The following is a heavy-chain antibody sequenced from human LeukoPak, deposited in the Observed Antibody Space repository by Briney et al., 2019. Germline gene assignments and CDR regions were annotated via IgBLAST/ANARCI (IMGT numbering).Heavy chain of an antibody. J-gene: IGHJ5*02. D-gene: IGHD1-26*01. CDR1: GGTFSSYA. CDR3: ASSGGSYPNWFDP. Sequence: ASVKVSCKASGGTFSSYAISWVRQAPGQGLEWMGWISAYNGNTNYAQKLQGRVTMTTDTSTSTAYMELRSLRSDDTAVYYCASSGGSYPNWFDPWGQGTLVTVSS. V-gene: IGHV1-18*01. CDR2: ISAYNGNT.